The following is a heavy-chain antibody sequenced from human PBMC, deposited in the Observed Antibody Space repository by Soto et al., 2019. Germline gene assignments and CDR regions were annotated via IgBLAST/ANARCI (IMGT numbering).Heavy chain of an antibody. CDR1: GYTVTDYY. J-gene: IGHJ4*02. D-gene: IGHD1-26*01. CDR3: ARDVYGIYPY. Sequence: QVQLVQSGTEVKKPGASVKVSCKASGYTVTDYYIHWVRQARGQGLEWMGWIDPKNGGTIYAQKFQDRVTMTRDTSISTAYMDLSRLTSDDTALYYCARDVYGIYPYWDQGTLVTVSS. CDR2: IDPKNGGT. V-gene: IGHV1-2*02.